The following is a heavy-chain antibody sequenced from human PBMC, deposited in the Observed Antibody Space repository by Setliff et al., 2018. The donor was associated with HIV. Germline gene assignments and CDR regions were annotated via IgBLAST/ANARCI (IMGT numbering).Heavy chain of an antibody. CDR1: GVSISGHF. V-gene: IGHV4-4*09. CDR3: ARLIHTGLLYFDY. CDR2: IYTSGTT. D-gene: IGHD2-8*02. J-gene: IGHJ4*02. Sequence: SETLSFTCFVSGVSISGHFWGWIRQPPGKGLEWIGYIYTSGTTEYNPSLDSRVTISVDTSRDQFSLNLRSVTAADTALYFCARLIHTGLLYFDYWGLGMLVTVSS.